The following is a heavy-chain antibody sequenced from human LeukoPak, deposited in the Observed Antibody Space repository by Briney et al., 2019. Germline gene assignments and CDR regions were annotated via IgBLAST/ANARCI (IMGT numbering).Heavy chain of an antibody. J-gene: IGHJ4*02. CDR3: ARGRNSVLRYPNPKSYYFDY. CDR2: ISAYNGNT. D-gene: IGHD3-9*01. V-gene: IGHV1-18*01. CDR1: GYTFTSYG. Sequence: ASVKVSCKASGYTFTSYGISWVRQAPGQGLEWMGWISAYNGNTNYAQKLQGRVTMTRNTSISTAYMELSSLRSEDTAVYYCARGRNSVLRYPNPKSYYFDYWGQGTLVTVSS.